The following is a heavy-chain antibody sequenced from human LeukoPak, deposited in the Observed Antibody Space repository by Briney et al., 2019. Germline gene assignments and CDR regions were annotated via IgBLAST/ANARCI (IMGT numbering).Heavy chain of an antibody. J-gene: IGHJ4*02. Sequence: PGGPLRLSCAASGFTFRTYVIHWARKAPGKGRKWVRGISYGGTNKCCARSVKGRFTISRHSSNNPLYVKLNSLRAEDTALYYCAKVGRYSGSYRSAGPFDYWGQGTLVTLSS. V-gene: IGHV3-30*18. D-gene: IGHD1-26*01. CDR2: ISYGGTNK. CDR3: AKVGRYSGSYRSAGPFDY. CDR1: GFTFRTYV.